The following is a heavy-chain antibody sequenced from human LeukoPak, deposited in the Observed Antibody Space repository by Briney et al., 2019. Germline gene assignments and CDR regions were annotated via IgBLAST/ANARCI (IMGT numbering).Heavy chain of an antibody. J-gene: IGHJ5*02. Sequence: ASVKVSCKASGYTFTSYGISWVRQAPGQGLEWMAWISAYNGNTNYAQKLQGRVTMTTDTSTSTAYVELRSLRSDDTAVYYCARDPVGYDSGYDFRVGWFDPWGQGTLVTVSS. CDR3: ARDPVGYDSGYDFRVGWFDP. CDR1: GYTFTSYG. V-gene: IGHV1-18*01. D-gene: IGHD5-12*01. CDR2: ISAYNGNT.